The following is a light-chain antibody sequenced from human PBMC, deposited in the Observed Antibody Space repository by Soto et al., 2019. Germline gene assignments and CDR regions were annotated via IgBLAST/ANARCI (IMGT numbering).Light chain of an antibody. V-gene: IGKV3-15*01. CDR3: QQGHNWPLT. CDR2: GAS. CDR1: QSINSE. J-gene: IGKJ2*01. Sequence: EIVMTQYPATLSLSPGERAALSCRASQSINSELAWYQQKPGQPPRLLIYGASTRATGVPARFTGSESGSEFTLTISGLQSEDFAVYYCQQGHNWPLTVGQGTRLEL.